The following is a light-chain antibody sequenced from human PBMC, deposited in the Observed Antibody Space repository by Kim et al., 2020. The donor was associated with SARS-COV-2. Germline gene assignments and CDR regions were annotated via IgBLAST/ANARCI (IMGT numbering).Light chain of an antibody. CDR1: SVHSSYA. CDR3: QTWGTVV. J-gene: IGLJ2*01. Sequence: QLVLTQSPSASASLGASVKLTCTLSSVHSSYAIAWHQQQPEKGPRYLMKLNSDGSHSKGDGIPDRFSGSSSGAERYLTISSLQSEDDADYYCQTWGTVVFGGGTQLTVL. CDR2: LNSDGSH. V-gene: IGLV4-69*01.